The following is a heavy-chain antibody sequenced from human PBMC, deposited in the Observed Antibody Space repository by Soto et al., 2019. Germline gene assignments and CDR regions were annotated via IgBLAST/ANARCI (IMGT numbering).Heavy chain of an antibody. CDR1: EYSVSDYF. V-gene: IGHV1-2*02. CDR2: INPKSAAT. J-gene: IGHJ6*02. D-gene: IGHD1-26*01. CDR3: ARIKWGLDYYNGMDV. Sequence: ASVKVSCKASEYSVSDYFIQWVRQAPGQGLEWVAWINPKSAATNYAKKFQGRVSLTWDTSFSTAYMELTRLRPDDTAVYYCARIKWGLDYYNGMDVWGQGTTVTVSS.